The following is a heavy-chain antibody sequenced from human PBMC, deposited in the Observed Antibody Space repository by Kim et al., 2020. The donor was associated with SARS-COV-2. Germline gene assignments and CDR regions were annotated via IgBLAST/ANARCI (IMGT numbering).Heavy chain of an antibody. CDR3: ARLAVTRYGDYVAYYYYGMDV. Sequence: SETLSLTCTVSGGSISSYYWSWIRQPPGKGLEWIGYIYYSGSTNYNPSLKSRVTISVDTSKNQFSLKLSSVTAADTAVYYCARLAVTRYGDYVAYYYYGMDVWGQGTTVTVSS. V-gene: IGHV4-59*01. CDR1: GGSISSYY. J-gene: IGHJ6*02. CDR2: IYYSGST. D-gene: IGHD4-17*01.